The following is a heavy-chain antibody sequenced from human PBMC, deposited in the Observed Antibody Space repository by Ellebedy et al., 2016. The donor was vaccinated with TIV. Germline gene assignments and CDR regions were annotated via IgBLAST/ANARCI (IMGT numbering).Heavy chain of an antibody. CDR2: IKQDGREN. CDR1: GFTFSSYW. CDR3: ARITIFGANWFDP. Sequence: PGGSLRLSCAASGFTFSSYWMSWVRHAPGKGLEWVANIKQDGRENYYVDSVKGRFTISRDNAKNSLYLQMNSLRAEDTDVYYCARITIFGANWFDPWGQGTLVTVSS. J-gene: IGHJ5*02. D-gene: IGHD3-3*01. V-gene: IGHV3-7*01.